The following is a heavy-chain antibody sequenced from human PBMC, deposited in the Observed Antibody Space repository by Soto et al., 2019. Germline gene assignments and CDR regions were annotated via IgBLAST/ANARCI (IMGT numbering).Heavy chain of an antibody. CDR1: GFTFTNYA. V-gene: IGHV3-23*01. J-gene: IGHJ5*02. CDR2: ISASGGLK. CDR3: AREVGAPSGWLDP. Sequence: VQLSESGGDLRQPGGSLRLSCAASGFTFTNYAMTWVRQTPGKGLEWVSGISASGGLKYYADSVRGRFTVSRDNSKNILYLQMDNLRDEDNALYYCAREVGAPSGWLDPWGQGTQVTVSS. D-gene: IGHD1-26*01.